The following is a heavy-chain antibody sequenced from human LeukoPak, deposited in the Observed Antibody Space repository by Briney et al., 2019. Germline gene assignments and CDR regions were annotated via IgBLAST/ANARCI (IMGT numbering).Heavy chain of an antibody. D-gene: IGHD2-21*01. J-gene: IGHJ3*01. CDR3: ARIAYCGADCHASDV. Sequence: SVKVSCKASGGSFSKYGITWVRQAPGQGLEWMGGIMFTFGTTKYAQRFQGRVTISADESTSTAYMEVSSLRSEDTAVYYCARIAYCGADCHASDVWGQGTMVIVSS. CDR1: GGSFSKYG. V-gene: IGHV1-69*13. CDR2: IMFTFGTT.